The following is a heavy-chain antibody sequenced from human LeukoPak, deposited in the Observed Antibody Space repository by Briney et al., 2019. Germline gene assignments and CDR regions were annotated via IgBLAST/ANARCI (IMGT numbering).Heavy chain of an antibody. J-gene: IGHJ4*02. CDR2: IYSGGST. CDR1: GFTVSSNY. D-gene: IGHD5-18*01. CDR3: ARELGLVDTSD. Sequence: GGSLRLSCAASGFTVSSNYMSWVRQGPGKGLEWVSVIYSGGSTYYADSVKGRFTISRDNSKNTLYLQMNSLRAEDTAVYYCARELGLVDTSDWGQGTLVTVSS. V-gene: IGHV3-66*02.